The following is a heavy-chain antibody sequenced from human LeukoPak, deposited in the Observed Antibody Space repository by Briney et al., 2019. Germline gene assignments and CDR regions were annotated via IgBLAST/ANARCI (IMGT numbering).Heavy chain of an antibody. D-gene: IGHD6-19*01. Sequence: SGGSLRLSCAASGFTFSSYWMSWVRQAPGKGLEWVANIKQDGSEKYYVDSVEGRFTISRDNAKNSLYLQMNSLRAEDTAVYYCARDPPYSSGWYGGDYFDYWGQGTLVTVSP. CDR1: GFTFSSYW. CDR2: IKQDGSEK. V-gene: IGHV3-7*01. J-gene: IGHJ4*02. CDR3: ARDPPYSSGWYGGDYFDY.